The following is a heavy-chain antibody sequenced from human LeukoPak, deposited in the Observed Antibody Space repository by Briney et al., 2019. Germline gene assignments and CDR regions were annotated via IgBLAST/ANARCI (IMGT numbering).Heavy chain of an antibody. CDR2: IYHSGST. D-gene: IGHD6-13*01. V-gene: IGHV4-4*02. CDR3: ARDRVRLSSRAGYYFDY. CDR1: GGSISSSNW. J-gene: IGHJ4*02. Sequence: SETLSLTCAVSGGSISSSNWWSWVRQPPGKGLEWIGEIYHSGSTNYNPSLKSRVTISVDKSKNQFSLKLSSVTAAVTAVYYCARDRVRLSSRAGYYFDYWGQGTLVTVSS.